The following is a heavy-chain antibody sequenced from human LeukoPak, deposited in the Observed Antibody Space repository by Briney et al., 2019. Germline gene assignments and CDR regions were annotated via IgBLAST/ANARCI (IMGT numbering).Heavy chain of an antibody. Sequence: SETLSLSCTVSGGSISGSSYYWGWIRQPPGKGLEWIGSIYYSGSTYYNPSLKSRVTISVDTSKNQFSLKLSSVTAADTAVYYCARDGYWGQGTLVTVSS. CDR3: ARDGY. CDR2: IYYSGST. CDR1: GGSISGSSYY. J-gene: IGHJ4*02. V-gene: IGHV4-39*07.